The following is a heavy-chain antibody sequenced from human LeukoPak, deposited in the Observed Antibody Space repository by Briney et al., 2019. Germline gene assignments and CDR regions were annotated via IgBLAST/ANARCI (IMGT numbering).Heavy chain of an antibody. CDR1: GGSISSYY. Sequence: SETLSLTCTVSGGSISSYYWSWIRQPAGKGLEWIGRIYTSGSTNYNPSLKSRVTISVDTSKNQFSLKLSSVTAADTAVYYCARRKVLLWFGDYFDYWGQGTLVTVSS. V-gene: IGHV4-4*07. D-gene: IGHD3-10*01. CDR3: ARRKVLLWFGDYFDY. J-gene: IGHJ4*02. CDR2: IYTSGST.